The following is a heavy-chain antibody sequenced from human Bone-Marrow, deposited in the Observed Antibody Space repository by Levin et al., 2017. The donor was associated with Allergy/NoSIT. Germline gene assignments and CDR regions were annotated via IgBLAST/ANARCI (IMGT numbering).Heavy chain of an antibody. CDR2: ISYNENNK. CDR1: GFTFSDYP. CDR3: ARGPFLTGPDF. D-gene: IGHD3-9*01. Sequence: GGSLRLSCVASGFTFSDYPLHWVRQAPGKGLEWVSVISYNENNKHYADSVKGRFTISRENSKNAVYLQMDSLRTDDTAVYYCARGPFLTGPDFWGQGTLVTVSS. J-gene: IGHJ4*02. V-gene: IGHV3-30*04.